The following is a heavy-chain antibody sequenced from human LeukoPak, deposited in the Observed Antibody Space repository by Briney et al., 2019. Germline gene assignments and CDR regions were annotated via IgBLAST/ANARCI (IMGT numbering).Heavy chain of an antibody. CDR1: GYTFTSHY. D-gene: IGHD6-13*01. V-gene: IGHV1-46*01. CDR2: INPSGGST. J-gene: IGHJ4*02. CDR3: AKDSSSSYYFDY. Sequence: ASVTVSCTASGYTFTSHYMHWVRQAPGQGLEWMGIINPSGGSTSYAQKFQGRVTMTRDTPTSTVYMELSSLRSEDTAVYYCAKDSSSSYYFDYWGQGTLVTVSS.